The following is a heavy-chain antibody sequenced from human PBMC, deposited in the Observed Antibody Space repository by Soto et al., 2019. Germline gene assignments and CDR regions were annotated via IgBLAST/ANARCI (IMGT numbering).Heavy chain of an antibody. CDR1: GGTFSSYA. D-gene: IGHD2-15*01. V-gene: IGHV1-69*12. J-gene: IGHJ4*02. CDR3: ATQRRGIYCSGGSCYADY. Sequence: QVQLVQSGAEVKKPGSSVKVSCKASGGTFSSYAISWVRQAPGQGLEWMGGIIPIFGTANYAQKFQGRVTITADXXTXTXXTELSSLRSEDTAVYYCATQRRGIYCSGGSCYADYWGQGTLVTVSS. CDR2: IIPIFGTA.